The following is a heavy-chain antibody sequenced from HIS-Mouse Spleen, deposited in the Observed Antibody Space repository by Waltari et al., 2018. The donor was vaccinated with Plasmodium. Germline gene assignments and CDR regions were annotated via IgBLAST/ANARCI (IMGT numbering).Heavy chain of an antibody. Sequence: QLQLQESGPGLVKPSETLSLTCTVSGCSISSTSYTWGWIRQPPGKGLEWIGSIYYSGSTYYNLSLKSRVTISVDTSKNQFSLKLSSVTAADTAVYYCARGRGACFDYWGQGTLVTVSS. CDR2: IYYSGST. J-gene: IGHJ4*02. CDR1: GCSISSTSYT. CDR3: ARGRGACFDY. D-gene: IGHD3-16*01. V-gene: IGHV4-39*07.